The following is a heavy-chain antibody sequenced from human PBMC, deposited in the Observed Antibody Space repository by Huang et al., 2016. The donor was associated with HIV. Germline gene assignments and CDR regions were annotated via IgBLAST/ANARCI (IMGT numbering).Heavy chain of an antibody. CDR2: ISVYNGDT. Sequence: QVQLVQSGAEVKKPGASVKVSCEASNYNFGSHGISWVRQAPGQGLEWRGWISVYNGDTKYAQKVQGRVTMTRETSTRTAYMELTSLRFDDTAVYYCARSGFGVVITTTLDYYYMDVWGTGTTVTVSS. CDR3: ARSGFGVVITTTLDYYYMDV. CDR1: NYNFGSHG. D-gene: IGHD3-3*01. J-gene: IGHJ6*03. V-gene: IGHV1-18*01.